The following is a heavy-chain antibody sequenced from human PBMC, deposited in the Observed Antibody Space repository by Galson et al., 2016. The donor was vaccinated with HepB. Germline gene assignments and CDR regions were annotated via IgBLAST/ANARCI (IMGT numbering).Heavy chain of an antibody. CDR3: GREYYGLWDGYYLDI. Sequence: SLRLSCAASGFTLSGYRMHWVRQVPGKGLVWISSIDTDDRTATYAVSVKGRFTIYRDKANNTLSLQMSSLTADDPAVYYCGREYYGLWDGYYLDIWGQGALVTVSA. D-gene: IGHD3-3*01. J-gene: IGHJ4*02. CDR1: GFTLSGYR. V-gene: IGHV3-74*03. CDR2: IDTDDRTA.